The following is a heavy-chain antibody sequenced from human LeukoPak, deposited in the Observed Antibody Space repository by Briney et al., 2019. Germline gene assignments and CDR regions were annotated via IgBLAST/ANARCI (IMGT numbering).Heavy chain of an antibody. CDR1: GFTFDDYA. D-gene: IGHD5-12*01. J-gene: IGHJ3*02. Sequence: GGSLRLSCAASGFTFDDYAMHWVRQAPGKGLEWVSGISWNSGSIGYADSVKGRFTISRDNAKNSLYLQMNSLSAEDTALYYCAKDIGYSGYDSAFDIWGQGTMVTVSS. V-gene: IGHV3-9*01. CDR2: ISWNSGSI. CDR3: AKDIGYSGYDSAFDI.